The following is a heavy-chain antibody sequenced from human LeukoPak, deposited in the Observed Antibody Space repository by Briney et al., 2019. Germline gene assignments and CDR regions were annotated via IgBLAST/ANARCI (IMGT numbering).Heavy chain of an antibody. CDR1: GFTFSSYA. Sequence: GGSLRLSCAASGFTFSSYAMSWVRQAPGKGLEWVSAISGSGGSTYYADSVKGRFTISRDNSKNTLYLQMNSLRAGDTAVYYCARASPSYYDYVWGSSPDDYWGQGTLVTVSS. V-gene: IGHV3-23*01. D-gene: IGHD3-16*01. CDR3: ARASPSYYDYVWGSSPDDY. CDR2: ISGSGGST. J-gene: IGHJ4*02.